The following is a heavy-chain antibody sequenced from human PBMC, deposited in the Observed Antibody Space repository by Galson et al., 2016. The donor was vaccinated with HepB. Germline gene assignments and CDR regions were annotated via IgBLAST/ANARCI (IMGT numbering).Heavy chain of an antibody. CDR3: ARSPQDNDLSTGYHLDYYYYGMDV. CDR2: IIPLFATA. Sequence: SVKVSCKASGGTFSNYVISWVRQAPGQGLEWMGGIIPLFATANYTQKFQGRVSFTADESTNTAYMELSSLKSEDTAVYFCARSPQDNDLSTGYHLDYYYYGMDVWGQGTTVIVS. CDR1: GGTFSNYV. J-gene: IGHJ6*02. V-gene: IGHV1-69*13. D-gene: IGHD3-9*01.